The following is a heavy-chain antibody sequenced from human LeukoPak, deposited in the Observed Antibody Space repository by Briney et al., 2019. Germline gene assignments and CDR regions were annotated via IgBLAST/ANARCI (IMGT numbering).Heavy chain of an antibody. CDR3: ARGPPITMVRGVIMTPYYYYMDV. J-gene: IGHJ6*03. V-gene: IGHV3-48*01. D-gene: IGHD3-10*01. CDR2: ISSSSSTI. CDR1: GFTFSSYA. Sequence: GGTLRLSCAASGFTFSSYAMSWVRQAPGKGLEWVSYISSSSSTIYYADSVKGRFTISRDNAKNSLYLQMNSLRAEDTAVYYCARGPPITMVRGVIMTPYYYYMDVWGKGTTVTVSS.